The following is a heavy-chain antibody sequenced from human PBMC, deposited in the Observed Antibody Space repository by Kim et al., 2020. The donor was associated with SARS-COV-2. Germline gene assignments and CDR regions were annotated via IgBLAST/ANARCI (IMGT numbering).Heavy chain of an antibody. Sequence: GGSLRLSCAASGFTFDDYGMSWVRQAPGKGLEWVSGINWNGGSTGLCRLCEGPIHHLQRQRQELPVSAMNSLRAEDTALYHCARVGICSGGSCYEGGWKYYYGMDVWGQGTTVTVSS. CDR1: GFTFDDYG. D-gene: IGHD2-15*01. CDR2: INWNGGST. J-gene: IGHJ6*02. CDR3: ARVGICSGGSCYEGGWKYYYGMDV. V-gene: IGHV3-20*01.